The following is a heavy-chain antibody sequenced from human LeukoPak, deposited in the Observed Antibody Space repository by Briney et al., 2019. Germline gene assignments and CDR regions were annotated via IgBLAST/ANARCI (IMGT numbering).Heavy chain of an antibody. V-gene: IGHV3-11*01. CDR2: ISSSGSTI. CDR1: GFTFSDYF. Sequence: PGGSLRLSCAAFGFTFSDYFMTWIRQAPGKGLEWVSYISSSGSTIYYADSVKGRFTISRDNAKNSLYLQMNSLRAEDTAVYYCARDARQQLVERFDYWGQGTLVTVSS. D-gene: IGHD6-13*01. J-gene: IGHJ4*02. CDR3: ARDARQQLVERFDY.